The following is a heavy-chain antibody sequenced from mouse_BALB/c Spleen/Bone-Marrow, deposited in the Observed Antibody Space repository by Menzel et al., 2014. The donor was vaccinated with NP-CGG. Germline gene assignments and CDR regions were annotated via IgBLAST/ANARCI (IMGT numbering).Heavy chain of an antibody. CDR3: TRRGSTMITTGYPMDC. Sequence: EVKVVESGGDLVKPGGSLKLSCAASGFTFSNYGMSWVRQTPDKRLEWVATINSGGSYTYYPDSVKGRFTISRDNAKNTLYLQMNSLKSEDTAIYYCTRRGSTMITTGYPMDCWGQGTSVTVSS. CDR1: GFTFSNYG. CDR2: INSGGSYT. D-gene: IGHD2-4*01. J-gene: IGHJ4*01. V-gene: IGHV5-6*01.